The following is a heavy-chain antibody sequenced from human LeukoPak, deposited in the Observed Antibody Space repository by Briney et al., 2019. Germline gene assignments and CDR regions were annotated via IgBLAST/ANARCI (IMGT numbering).Heavy chain of an antibody. CDR1: GGTFSGYY. Sequence: PSETLSLTCAVYGGTFSGYYWSWIRQPPGKRLEWVGESNDSGGTNYNPSLKSRVTISADKSKNQVSLKLTSVTAADTAVYYCARVAGYNYGYNYFDNWGQGTLVTVSS. CDR3: ARVAGYNYGYNYFDN. V-gene: IGHV4-34*01. D-gene: IGHD5-18*01. J-gene: IGHJ4*02. CDR2: SNDSGGT.